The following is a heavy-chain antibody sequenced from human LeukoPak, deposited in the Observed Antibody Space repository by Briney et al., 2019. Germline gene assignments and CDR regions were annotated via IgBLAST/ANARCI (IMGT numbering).Heavy chain of an antibody. CDR2: IYYSGST. D-gene: IGHD6-6*01. CDR1: GGSISSYY. CDR3: AKGGIMQSSSPGLQYFDL. J-gene: IGHJ2*01. Sequence: SETLSLTCTVSGGSISSYYWSWIRQPPGKGLEWIGYIYYSGSTNYNPSLKSRVTISVDTSKNQFSLKLSSVTAADTAVYYCAKGGIMQSSSPGLQYFDLWGRGTLVSVSS. V-gene: IGHV4-59*01.